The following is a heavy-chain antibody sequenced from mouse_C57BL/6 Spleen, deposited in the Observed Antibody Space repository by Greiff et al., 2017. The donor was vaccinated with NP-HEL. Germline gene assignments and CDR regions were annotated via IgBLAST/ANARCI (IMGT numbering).Heavy chain of an antibody. J-gene: IGHJ2*01. Sequence: QVQLKQPGAELVKPGASVKMSCKASGYTFTSYWITWVKQRPGQGLEWIGDIYPGSGSTNYNEKFKSKATLTVDTSSSTAYMQLSSLTSEDSAVYYCARKGDYYGSSALDYWGQGTTLTVSS. CDR3: ARKGDYYGSSALDY. CDR1: GYTFTSYW. V-gene: IGHV1-55*01. D-gene: IGHD1-1*01. CDR2: IYPGSGST.